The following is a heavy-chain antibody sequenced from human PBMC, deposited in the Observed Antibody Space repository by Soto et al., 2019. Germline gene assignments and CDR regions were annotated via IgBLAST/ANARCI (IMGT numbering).Heavy chain of an antibody. CDR2: ITTHNGNT. Sequence: SVKVSCKASGYTFTTYGISWVRQAPGQGLEWMGWITTHNGNTNFAQKIQGRVTMTTDTSTSTAYMELRSLRSDDTAVYYCAKAGEPYYYVSGSYVSLDYWGQGTLVTVTS. V-gene: IGHV1-18*04. CDR3: AKAGEPYYYVSGSYVSLDY. CDR1: GYTFTTYG. D-gene: IGHD3-10*01. J-gene: IGHJ4*02.